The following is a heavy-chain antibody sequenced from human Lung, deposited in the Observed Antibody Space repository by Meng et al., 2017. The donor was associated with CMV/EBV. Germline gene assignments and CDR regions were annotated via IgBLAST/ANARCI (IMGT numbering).Heavy chain of an antibody. J-gene: IGHJ4*02. D-gene: IGHD4-23*01. V-gene: IGHV3-23*01. Sequence: GGSLRLSCAASGFTFSSYSMSWIRQAPGKGLQWVSSISGSSTVTYYADSVKGRFTISRDNSNNTLHLQMNSLRADDTAVYYCVKGWQQPEDSWGQGTLVTVSS. CDR3: VKGWQQPEDS. CDR2: ISGSSTVT. CDR1: GFTFSSYS.